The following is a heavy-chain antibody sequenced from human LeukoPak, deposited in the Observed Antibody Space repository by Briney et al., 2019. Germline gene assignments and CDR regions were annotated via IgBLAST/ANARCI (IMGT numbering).Heavy chain of an antibody. CDR3: ARGGSGSYQGNYYYGMDV. V-gene: IGHV1-18*01. CDR1: GYTFTSYG. Sequence: ASVKVSCEASGYTFTSYGISWVRQAPGQGLEWMGWISAYNGNTNYAQKLQGRVTMTTDTSTSTAYMELRSLRSDDTAVYYCARGGSGSYQGNYYYGMDVWGQGTTVTVSS. J-gene: IGHJ6*02. D-gene: IGHD3-10*01. CDR2: ISAYNGNT.